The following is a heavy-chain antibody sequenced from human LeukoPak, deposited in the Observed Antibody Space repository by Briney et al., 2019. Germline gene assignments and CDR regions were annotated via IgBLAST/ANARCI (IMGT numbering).Heavy chain of an antibody. CDR3: AREGPRGNSQFDY. CDR1: GFTFSSYA. J-gene: IGHJ4*02. V-gene: IGHV3-30-3*01. D-gene: IGHD2/OR15-2a*01. Sequence: GRSLRLSCAASGFTFSSYAMHWVRQAPGKGLEWVAVIPYDGSNKYYADSVKGRFTISRDNSKNTLYLQMNSLRAEDTAVYYCAREGPRGNSQFDYWGQGTLVTVSS. CDR2: IPYDGSNK.